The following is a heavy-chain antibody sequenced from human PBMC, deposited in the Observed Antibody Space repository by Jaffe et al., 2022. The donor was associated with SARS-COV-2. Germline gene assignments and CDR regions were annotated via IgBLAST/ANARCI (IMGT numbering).Heavy chain of an antibody. Sequence: EVQLLESGGGLVQPGGSLRLSCAASGFTFSSYAMSWVRQAPGKGLEWVSAISGSGGSTYYADSVKGRFTISRDNSKNTLYLQMNSLRAEDTAVYYCAKVIGLGYCSGGSCADYYYYGMDVWGQGTTVTVSS. J-gene: IGHJ6*02. CDR3: AKVIGLGYCSGGSCADYYYYGMDV. D-gene: IGHD2-15*01. CDR1: GFTFSSYA. V-gene: IGHV3-23*01. CDR2: ISGSGGST.